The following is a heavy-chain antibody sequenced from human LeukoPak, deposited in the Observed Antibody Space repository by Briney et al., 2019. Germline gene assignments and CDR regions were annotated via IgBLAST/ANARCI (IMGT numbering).Heavy chain of an antibody. D-gene: IGHD3-22*01. CDR1: GFTVSSNY. CDR3: ARGSYYDSSGPRDY. V-gene: IGHV3-53*01. Sequence: GGSLRLSCAASGFTVSSNYMSWVRQAPGKGLEWVSVIYSGGSTYYADSVKGRFTISRDNSKNTLYLQMNSLRAEDTAVYYCARGSYYDSSGPRDYWGQGTLVTVSS. J-gene: IGHJ4*02. CDR2: IYSGGST.